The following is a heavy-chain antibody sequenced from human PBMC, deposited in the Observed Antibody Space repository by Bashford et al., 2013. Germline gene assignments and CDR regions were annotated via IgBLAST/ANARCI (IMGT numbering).Heavy chain of an antibody. V-gene: IGHV3-74*01. Sequence: VRQAPGKGLVWVSRIKSDGTSTSYAGSVKGRFTISRDNAKNTLYLQMNSLRVEDTAVYYCARARAYDTSGAGDYWGQGTLVTVSS. J-gene: IGHJ4*02. D-gene: IGHD3-22*01. CDR3: ARARAYDTSGAGDY. CDR2: IKSDGTST.